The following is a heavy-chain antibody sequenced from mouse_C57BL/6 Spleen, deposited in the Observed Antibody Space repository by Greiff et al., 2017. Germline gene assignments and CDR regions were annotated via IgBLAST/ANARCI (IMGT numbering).Heavy chain of an antibody. J-gene: IGHJ4*01. Sequence: QVQLQQSGAELAKPGASVKLSCKASGYTFTSYWMHWVKQRPGQGLEWIGYINPSSGYTKYNQKFKDKATLTADKSSSTAYMQLSSLTYEDSAVYDCASYDCLYYYAMDYWGQGTSVTVSS. CDR1: GYTFTSYW. V-gene: IGHV1-7*01. CDR3: ASYDCLYYYAMDY. D-gene: IGHD2-3*01. CDR2: INPSSGYT.